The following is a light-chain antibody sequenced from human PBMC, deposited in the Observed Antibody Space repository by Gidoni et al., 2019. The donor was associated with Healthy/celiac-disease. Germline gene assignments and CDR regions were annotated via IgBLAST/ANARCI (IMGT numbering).Light chain of an antibody. Sequence: QSVLTPPPSTAGTPGPGVTISCSGSSSHIGSNTVNWYQQLPGTAPKLLIYSNNQRPSGVPDRFSGSKSGTSASLAISGLQSEDEADYYCAAWDDSLNGYVFGTGTKVTVL. CDR1: SSHIGSNT. V-gene: IGLV1-44*01. CDR3: AAWDDSLNGYV. J-gene: IGLJ1*01. CDR2: SNN.